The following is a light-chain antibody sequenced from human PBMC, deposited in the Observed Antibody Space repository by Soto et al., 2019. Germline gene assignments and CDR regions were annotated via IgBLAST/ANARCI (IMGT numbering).Light chain of an antibody. CDR3: QQYYSSPLS. CDR2: WAS. J-gene: IGKJ4*01. Sequence: DIVMTQSPDSLAVSLGERATINCKSSQTVLYSSKNKNYLAWYQQKPGQPPKLLIYWASTRESGVPDRFSGSGSGTDVTLTISGLQAEDVAIYYCQQYYSSPLSFGGGTKVEIK. V-gene: IGKV4-1*01. CDR1: QTVLYSSKNKNY.